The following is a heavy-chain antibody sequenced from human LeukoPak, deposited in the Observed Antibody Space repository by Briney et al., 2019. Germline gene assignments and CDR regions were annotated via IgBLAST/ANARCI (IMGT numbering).Heavy chain of an antibody. CDR2: INGDGRTT. Sequence: GGSLRLSCSASGFIFSTYTMYWVRQAPGKGLEYVSVINGDGRTTYYIDSVKGRFTISRDNSKNTLYLQMSSLSTEDTAVYYCVGDQVDDTGYLRWGQGTRVTVS. D-gene: IGHD5-12*01. V-gene: IGHV3-64D*06. CDR1: GFIFSTYT. CDR3: VGDQVDDTGYLR. J-gene: IGHJ4*02.